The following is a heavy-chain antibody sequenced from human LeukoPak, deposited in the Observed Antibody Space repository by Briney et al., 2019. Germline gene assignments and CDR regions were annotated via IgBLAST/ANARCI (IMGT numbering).Heavy chain of an antibody. J-gene: IGHJ6*02. Sequence: PGGSLRLSCAASGFAVSSNYMIWVRQAPGRGLEWVSVIYSGGSTFYADSVKGRFTISGDNSKNTLYLQMNILRAEDTAVYYCATLSPFLHYYYAMDVWGQGTTVTVSS. V-gene: IGHV3-66*01. CDR2: IYSGGST. CDR3: ATLSPFLHYYYAMDV. CDR1: GFAVSSNY. D-gene: IGHD2/OR15-2a*01.